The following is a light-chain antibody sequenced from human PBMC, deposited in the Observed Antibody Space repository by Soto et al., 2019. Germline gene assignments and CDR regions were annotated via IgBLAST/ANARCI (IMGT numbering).Light chain of an antibody. CDR3: QQYSKWPIT. CDR1: QSVSSSY. V-gene: IGKV3-15*01. CDR2: GAS. Sequence: EIVLTQSPGTLSLSPGERATLSCRASQSVSSSYLSWYQQKPGQAPRLLIYGASTRATGIPARFSGSGSGTEFTLIISSLQSEDFAVYYCQQYSKWPITFGQGTRLEIK. J-gene: IGKJ5*01.